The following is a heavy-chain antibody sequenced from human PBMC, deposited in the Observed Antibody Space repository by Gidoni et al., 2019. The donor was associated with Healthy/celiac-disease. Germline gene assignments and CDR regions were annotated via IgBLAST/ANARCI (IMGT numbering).Heavy chain of an antibody. V-gene: IGHV4-59*01. CDR3: ARGNTMIVANDY. D-gene: IGHD3-22*01. Sequence: QVQLQESGPGLVKPSETLSLTCTVSGGSISSYYWSWIRQPPGKGLEWIGYIYYSGSTNYNPSLKSRVTISVDTSKNQFSLKLSSVTAADTAVYYCARGNTMIVANDYWGQGTLVTVSS. CDR1: GGSISSYY. J-gene: IGHJ4*02. CDR2: IYYSGST.